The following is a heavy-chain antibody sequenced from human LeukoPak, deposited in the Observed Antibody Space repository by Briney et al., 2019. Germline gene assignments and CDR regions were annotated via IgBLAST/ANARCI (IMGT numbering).Heavy chain of an antibody. Sequence: GGSLRLSCAASGFTFSVSDMHWVRQAPGKGLEYVSVISSNGGSTSYANSVKGRFPTSRDKSKNTLYFEMGSQRAEDKAVYYCASDISGGGFDHWGQGTLVTVSS. CDR2: ISSNGGST. V-gene: IGHV3-64*01. CDR3: ASDISGGGFDH. CDR1: GFTFSVSD. D-gene: IGHD3-10*01. J-gene: IGHJ5*02.